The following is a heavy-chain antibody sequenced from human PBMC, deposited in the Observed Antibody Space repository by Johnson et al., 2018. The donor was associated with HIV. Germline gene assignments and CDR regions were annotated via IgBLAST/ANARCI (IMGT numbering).Heavy chain of an antibody. D-gene: IGHD7-27*01. Sequence: VQLVESGGGLVQPGESLRLSCAASGFTFDDYTMHWVRQAPGKGLEWVSLISWDGGSTYYADSVKGRFTISRDNSKNSLYLQMNSLRTEDTALYYCAKDSLSMITWGGAFDIWGQGTMVTVSS. CDR2: ISWDGGST. CDR3: AKDSLSMITWGGAFDI. J-gene: IGHJ3*02. CDR1: GFTFDDYT. V-gene: IGHV3-43*01.